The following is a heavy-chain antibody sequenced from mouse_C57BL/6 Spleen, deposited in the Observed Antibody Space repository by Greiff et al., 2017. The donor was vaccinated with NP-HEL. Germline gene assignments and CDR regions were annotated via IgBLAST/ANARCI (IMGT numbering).Heavy chain of an antibody. CDR2: IDPETGGT. CDR1: GYTFTDYE. Sequence: VQLVESGAELVRPGASVTLSCKASGYTFTDYEMHWVKQTPVHGLEWIGAIDPETGGTAYNQKFKGKAILTADKSSSTAYMELRSLTSEDSAVYYCTRKDYYGYFDVWGTGTTVTVSS. D-gene: IGHD2-4*01. V-gene: IGHV1-15*01. J-gene: IGHJ1*03. CDR3: TRKDYYGYFDV.